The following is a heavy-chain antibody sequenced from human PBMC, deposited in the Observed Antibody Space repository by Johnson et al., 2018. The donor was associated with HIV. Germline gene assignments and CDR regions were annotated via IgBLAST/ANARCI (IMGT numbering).Heavy chain of an antibody. V-gene: IGHV3-30*04. CDR2: IGYDGNDK. D-gene: IGHD4-11*01. J-gene: IGHJ3*02. CDR3: AKPNTVTTFGPPNDAFDI. Sequence: QVQLVESGGGLVQAGGSLRLSCAASGFTFRSYAMHWVRQAPGKGLEWVAAIGYDGNDKYYADSVKGRFTISRDNSKNTLYLQMNSLRAEDTAVYYCAKPNTVTTFGPPNDAFDIWGQGTMVTVSS. CDR1: GFTFRSYA.